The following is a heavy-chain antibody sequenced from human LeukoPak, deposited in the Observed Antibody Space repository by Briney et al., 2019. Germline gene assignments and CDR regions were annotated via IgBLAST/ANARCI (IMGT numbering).Heavy chain of an antibody. CDR2: ISGSGDST. D-gene: IGHD6-19*01. J-gene: IGHJ4*02. CDR3: ARRSGIAVAGAFDY. Sequence: GGSLRLSCAASGFTFSNYAMRWVRQAPGKVLEWVSGISGSGDSTYYADSVKGRFTLARDNSKNTLCPQMNSLRAAEPAVTYCARRSGIAVAGAFDYWGQGALVTVSS. V-gene: IGHV3-23*01. CDR1: GFTFSNYA.